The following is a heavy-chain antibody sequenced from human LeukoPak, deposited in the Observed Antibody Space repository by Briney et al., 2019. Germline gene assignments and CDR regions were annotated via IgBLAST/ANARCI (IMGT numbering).Heavy chain of an antibody. V-gene: IGHV4-59*01. D-gene: IGHD5-12*01. CDR2: IYYSGST. CDR3: ARDESGSFDY. CDR1: GGSISSYY. Sequence: SETLSLTCTVSGGSISSYYWSWIRQPPEKGLEWIGYIYYSGSTNYNPSLKSRVTISVDTSKNQFSLKLSSVTAADTAVYYCARDESGSFDYWGQGTLVTVSS. J-gene: IGHJ4*02.